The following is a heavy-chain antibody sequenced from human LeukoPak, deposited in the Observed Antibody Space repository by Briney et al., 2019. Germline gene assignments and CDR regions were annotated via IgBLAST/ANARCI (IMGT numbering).Heavy chain of an antibody. CDR1: GGSISSGGYY. Sequence: SETLSLTCTVSGGSISSGGYYWRWIRQHPGKGLEWIGYIYYSGSTYYNPSLKSRVTISVDTSKNQFSLKLSSVTAADTAVYYCARDESMSAFDIWGQGTMVTVSS. CDR3: ARDESMSAFDI. V-gene: IGHV4-31*03. J-gene: IGHJ3*02. CDR2: IYYSGST.